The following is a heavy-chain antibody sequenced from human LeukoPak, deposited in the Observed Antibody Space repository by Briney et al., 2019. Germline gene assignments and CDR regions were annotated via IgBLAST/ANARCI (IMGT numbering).Heavy chain of an antibody. J-gene: IGHJ5*02. D-gene: IGHD5-18*01. CDR3: ARDARGYSPFNWFDP. V-gene: IGHV3-7*01. Sequence: PGGSLRLSCAASGFTFSSYWMSWVRQAPGKGLEWVANIKQDGSEKYYVDSVKGRFTISRDNAKNSLYLQMNSLRAEDTAVYYCARDARGYSPFNWFDPWGQGTLVTVSS. CDR2: IKQDGSEK. CDR1: GFTFSSYW.